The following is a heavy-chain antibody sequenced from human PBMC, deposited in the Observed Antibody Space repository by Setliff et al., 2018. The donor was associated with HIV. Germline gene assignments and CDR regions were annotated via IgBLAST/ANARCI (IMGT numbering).Heavy chain of an antibody. J-gene: IGHJ6*03. D-gene: IGHD5-18*01. CDR3: TRLRGYSFGLASYYYYYMDV. CDR1: GFTFGDHG. CDR2: IGSKPYGGTT. Sequence: GGSLRLSCAASGFTFGDHGVNWVRQTPGKGLEWVGFIGSKPYGGTTEYAASVKGRFTISRDDSKSIAHLQMNSLKTEDTAIYYCTRLRGYSFGLASYYYYYMDVLGTGTTVTVSS. V-gene: IGHV3-49*04.